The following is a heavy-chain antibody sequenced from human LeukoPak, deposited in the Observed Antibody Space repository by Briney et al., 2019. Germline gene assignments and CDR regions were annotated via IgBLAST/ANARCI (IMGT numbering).Heavy chain of an antibody. J-gene: IGHJ5*02. CDR1: GFTFNNAR. CDR3: ARSYGSGSHNWFDP. D-gene: IGHD3-10*01. V-gene: IGHV4-34*01. CDR2: INHSGST. Sequence: GSLRLSCAASGFTFNNARMSWIRQPPGKGLEWIGEINHSGSTNYNPSLKSRVTISVDTSKNQFSLKLSSVTAADTAVYYCARSYGSGSHNWFDPWGQGTLVTVSS.